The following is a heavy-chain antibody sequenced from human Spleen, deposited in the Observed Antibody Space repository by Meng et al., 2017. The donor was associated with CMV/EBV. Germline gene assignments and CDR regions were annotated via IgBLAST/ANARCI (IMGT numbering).Heavy chain of an antibody. Sequence: GGPLRLSCVASGFDLSDYFMSWIRQAPGKGLEWLAVISYEGSNKYYADSVRGRFTISRDNSKNSLYLQMNSLRTEDTALYYCAKDASGCSTISCLYYFDYWGQGTLVTV. D-gene: IGHD2-2*01. CDR1: GFDLSDYF. J-gene: IGHJ4*02. CDR2: ISYEGSNK. CDR3: AKDASGCSTISCLYYFDY. V-gene: IGHV3-30*18.